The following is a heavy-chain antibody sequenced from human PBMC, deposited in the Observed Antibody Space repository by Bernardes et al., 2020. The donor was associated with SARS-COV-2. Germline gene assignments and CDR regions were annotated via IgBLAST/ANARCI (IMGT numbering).Heavy chain of an antibody. CDR1: GYSFPTNW. Sequence: GASLKISCKGSGYSFPTNWIGWVRQMPGKGLEWMGIIYPDDSDTRYSPAFQGRVTISADKSTSATFLHWNNLEASDTATYFCARTNYDFWSDYYPGMDVWGQGTTVTVSS. J-gene: IGHJ6*02. V-gene: IGHV5-51*01. D-gene: IGHD3-3*01. CDR3: ARTNYDFWSDYYPGMDV. CDR2: IYPDDSDT.